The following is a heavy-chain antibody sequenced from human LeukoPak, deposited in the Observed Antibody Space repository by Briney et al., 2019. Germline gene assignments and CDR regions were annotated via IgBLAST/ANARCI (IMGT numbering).Heavy chain of an antibody. CDR1: GGSITSDY. D-gene: IGHD4/OR15-4a*01. V-gene: IGHV4-4*07. CDR2: IFTSGST. CDR3: SRGGANDL. Sequence: SETLPLTCTVIGGSITSDYWSWIRQPAGKGLEWIGRIFTSGSTAYNPSLKSRVTMSLDTSKNQFFLKLSSVTAADTAAYFCSRGGANDLWGQGTLVTVSS. J-gene: IGHJ5*02.